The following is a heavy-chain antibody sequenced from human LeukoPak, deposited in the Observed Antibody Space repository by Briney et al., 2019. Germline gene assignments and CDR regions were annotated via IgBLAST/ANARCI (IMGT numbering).Heavy chain of an antibody. D-gene: IGHD3-22*01. Sequence: PGGSLRLSCAASGFTFSNYAMSWVRQAPGKGLEWVGRIRSKANSYATTDVASVRGRFSISRDDSKNTAYLQMNSLKTEDTAVYYCTRPSYDSSVSGVVYWGQGTLVTVSS. V-gene: IGHV3-73*01. CDR2: IRSKANSYAT. CDR3: TRPSYDSSVSGVVY. J-gene: IGHJ4*02. CDR1: GFTFSNYA.